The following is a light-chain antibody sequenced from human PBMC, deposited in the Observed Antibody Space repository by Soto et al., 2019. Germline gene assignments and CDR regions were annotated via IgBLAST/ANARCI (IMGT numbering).Light chain of an antibody. Sequence: DIVMTQSPDSLAVSLGERATINCKSSQSVLYSSNNKNYLAWYQQKPGQSPKLLISWASIRESGVPDRFSGSGSGTHFTLTISSLQAEDVAVYYCQQYYSTPPKTFGQGTKVEIK. V-gene: IGKV4-1*01. CDR1: QSVLYSSNNKNY. CDR2: WAS. J-gene: IGKJ1*01. CDR3: QQYYSTPPKT.